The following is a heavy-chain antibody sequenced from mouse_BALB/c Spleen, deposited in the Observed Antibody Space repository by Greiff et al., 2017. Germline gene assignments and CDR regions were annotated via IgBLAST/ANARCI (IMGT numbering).Heavy chain of an antibody. J-gene: IGHJ4*01. CDR2: IDPFNGGT. Sequence: EVKLQESGPELMKPGASVKISCKASGYSFTSYYMHWVKQSHGKSLEWIGYIDPFNGGTSYNQKFKGKATLTVDKSSSTAYMHLSSLTSEDSAVYYCATQLEPYAMDYWGQGTSVTVSS. CDR3: ATQLEPYAMDY. CDR1: GYSFTSYY. V-gene: IGHV1S135*01. D-gene: IGHD4-1*02.